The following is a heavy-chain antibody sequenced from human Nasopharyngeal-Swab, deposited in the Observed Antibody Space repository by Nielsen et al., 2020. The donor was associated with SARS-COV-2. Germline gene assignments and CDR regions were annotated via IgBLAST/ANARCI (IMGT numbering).Heavy chain of an antibody. CDR3: AKVRFLEWLLRFDP. V-gene: IGHV3-23*01. J-gene: IGHJ5*02. D-gene: IGHD3-3*01. CDR2: ISGSGGST. Sequence: VRQAPGKGLEWVSAISGSGGSTYYADSVKGRFTISRDNSKNTLYLQMNSLRAEDTAVYYCAKVRFLEWLLRFDPWGQGTLGTVSS.